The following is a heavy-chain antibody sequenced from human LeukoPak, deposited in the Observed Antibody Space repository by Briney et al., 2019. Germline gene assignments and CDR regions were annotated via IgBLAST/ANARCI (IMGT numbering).Heavy chain of an antibody. CDR3: AKVHVEYQLLLNAFDI. J-gene: IGHJ3*02. V-gene: IGHV3-23*01. CDR1: GFTFSSYA. CDR2: ISGSGGST. Sequence: GESLRLSCAASGFTFSSYAMSWVRQAPGKGLEWVSAISGSGGSTYYADSVKGRFTISRDNSKNTLYLQMNSLRAEDTAVYYCAKVHVEYQLLLNAFDIWGQGTMVTVSS. D-gene: IGHD2-2*01.